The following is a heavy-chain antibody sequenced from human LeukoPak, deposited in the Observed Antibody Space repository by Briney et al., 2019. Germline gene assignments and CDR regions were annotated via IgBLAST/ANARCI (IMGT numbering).Heavy chain of an antibody. CDR3: ATDMWSENWNTNNWFDP. CDR1: GGTFSSYA. Sequence: ASVKVSCKASGGTFSSYAISWVRQAPGQGLEWMGRIIPIFGIANYAQKFQGRVTITADKSTSTAYMELSSLRSEDTAVYYCATDMWSENWNTNNWFDPWGQGTLVTVSS. J-gene: IGHJ5*02. V-gene: IGHV1-69*04. CDR2: IIPIFGIA. D-gene: IGHD1/OR15-1a*01.